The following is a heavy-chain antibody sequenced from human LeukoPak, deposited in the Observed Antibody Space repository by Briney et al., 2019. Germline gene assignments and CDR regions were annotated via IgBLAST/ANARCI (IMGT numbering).Heavy chain of an antibody. CDR2: ISDSGGNT. V-gene: IGHV3-23*01. J-gene: IGHJ4*02. CDR3: ASAMSSGWYVN. CDR1: GFTFSSYA. Sequence: GGSLRLSCAASGFTFSSYAMSWVRQAPGEGLQWVSTISDSGGNTHYADSVKGRFTISRDNSKNTLYLQMNSLRAEDTAVYYCASAMSSGWYVNWGQGTLVTVSS. D-gene: IGHD6-19*01.